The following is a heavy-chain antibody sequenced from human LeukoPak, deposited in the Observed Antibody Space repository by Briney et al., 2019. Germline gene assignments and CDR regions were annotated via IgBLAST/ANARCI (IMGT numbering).Heavy chain of an antibody. D-gene: IGHD2-2*01. CDR1: GYTFTSYG. Sequence: VASVKVSCKASGYTFTSYGISWVRQAPGQGLEWMGWISAYNGNTNYAQKFQGRVTMTRDTSISTAYMELSGLRSDDTAVYYCATIPIVVVPAASLPLDYWGQGTLVTVSS. J-gene: IGHJ4*02. CDR2: ISAYNGNT. V-gene: IGHV1-18*01. CDR3: ATIPIVVVPAASLPLDY.